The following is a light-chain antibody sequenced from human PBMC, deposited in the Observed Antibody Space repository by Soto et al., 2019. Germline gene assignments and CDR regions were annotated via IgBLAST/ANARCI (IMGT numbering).Light chain of an antibody. Sequence: EIVLTQSPGTLSLSPGERATLSCRASQSVSSKYLAWYQQKPGQTPRLLIYGASSRATGIPDRFSGSGSGTDFTLTISSLQPEDFATYYCQQYDASPTFGQGTKVDI. CDR3: QQYDASPT. CDR1: QSVSSKY. CDR2: GAS. J-gene: IGKJ1*01. V-gene: IGKV3-20*01.